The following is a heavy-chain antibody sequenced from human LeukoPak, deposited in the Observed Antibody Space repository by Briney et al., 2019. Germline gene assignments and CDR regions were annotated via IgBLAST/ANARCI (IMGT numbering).Heavy chain of an antibody. CDR2: ISSSSTYI. V-gene: IGHV3-21*04. CDR3: ARDGSTSFPETYYYMDV. J-gene: IGHJ6*03. D-gene: IGHD2-2*01. CDR1: GFTFSNYW. Sequence: PGGSLRLSCVFSGFTFSNYWMKWVRQAPGKGLEWVSSISSSSTYIYYADSVKGRFTISRDNAKNSLYLQMNSLRAEDTAVYYCARDGSTSFPETYYYMDVWGKGTTVTVSS.